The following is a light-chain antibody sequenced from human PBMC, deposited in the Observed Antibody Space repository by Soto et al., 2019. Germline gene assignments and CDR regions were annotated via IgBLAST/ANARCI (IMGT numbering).Light chain of an antibody. Sequence: SPDTLSVSTGERATLSCRASQSISRCLAWYQQNPGHAPRLLIYDASTRATGFPARFSGSGSGTEFTLTISSLQSEDFAVYYCQQYNNLPLPFGGGSKVDIK. CDR3: QQYNNLPLP. CDR2: DAS. V-gene: IGKV3D-15*01. J-gene: IGKJ4*01. CDR1: QSISRC.